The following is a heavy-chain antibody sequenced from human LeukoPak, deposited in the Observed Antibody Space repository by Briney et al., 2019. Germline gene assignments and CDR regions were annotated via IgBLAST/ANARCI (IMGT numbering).Heavy chain of an antibody. CDR2: ISGSGGST. CDR1: GFTFSSYA. J-gene: IGHJ4*02. CDR3: AAQRWLQLPFDY. Sequence: GGSLRLSCVASGFTFSSYATSWVRQAPGKGLEWVSAISGSGGSTYYADSVKGRFTISRDNSKNTLYLQMNGLRAEDTAVYYCAAQRWLQLPFDYWGQGTLVTVSS. D-gene: IGHD5-24*01. V-gene: IGHV3-23*01.